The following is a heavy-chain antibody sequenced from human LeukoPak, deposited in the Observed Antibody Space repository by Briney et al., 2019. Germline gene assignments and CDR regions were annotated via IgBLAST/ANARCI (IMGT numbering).Heavy chain of an antibody. CDR1: GYTFTSYG. D-gene: IGHD3-22*01. Sequence: ASVKVSCKASGYTFTSYGISWVRQAPGQGLEWMGWISAYNGNTNYAQKLQGRVTMTTDTSTSTAYMEQRSLRSDDTAVYYCARVRGYYDSSGPRDYWGQGTLVTVSS. CDR2: ISAYNGNT. CDR3: ARVRGYYDSSGPRDY. V-gene: IGHV1-18*01. J-gene: IGHJ4*02.